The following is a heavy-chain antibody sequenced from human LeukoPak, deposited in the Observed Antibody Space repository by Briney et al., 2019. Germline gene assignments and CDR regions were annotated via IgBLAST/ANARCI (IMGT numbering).Heavy chain of an antibody. CDR2: IYYSGST. J-gene: IGHJ4*02. Sequence: PSETLSLTCIVSGGSISFYYWSWIRQPPGKGLEWIGYIYYSGSTKYNPSLKSRVTISVDTSKNQFSLKLSSVTAADTAVYYCARVSIVVVPAALSTHYFDYWGQGTLVTVSS. D-gene: IGHD2-2*01. CDR1: GGSISFYY. CDR3: ARVSIVVVPAALSTHYFDY. V-gene: IGHV4-59*12.